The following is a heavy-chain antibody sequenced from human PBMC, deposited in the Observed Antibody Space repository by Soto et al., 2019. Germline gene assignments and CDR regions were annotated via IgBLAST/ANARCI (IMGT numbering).Heavy chain of an antibody. J-gene: IGHJ6*02. V-gene: IGHV3-74*01. CDR2: IKFDGSST. CDR3: ARGAKNIYAMDV. CDR1: GFAFSTYW. Sequence: EVQLVESGGGLVQPGGSLRLSCAASGFAFSTYWMPWVRQAPGKGLLWVSRIKFDGSSTYYADSVKGRFTISRDDAKNTLFLQMNGLRVDYTAVYYCARGAKNIYAMDVWGQGTTVTVSS.